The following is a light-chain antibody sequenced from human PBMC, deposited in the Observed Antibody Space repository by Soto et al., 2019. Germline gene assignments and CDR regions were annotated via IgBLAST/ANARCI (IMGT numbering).Light chain of an antibody. Sequence: EIVMTQSPATLSASPGERATLSCRASQSVRSNLAWYQQKPGQAPRLLIYGASSRATGIPHRFSGSGSGTDFTLTINRLEPEDFAVYYCQQYGSSPKTFGQGTKVDIK. V-gene: IGKV3-20*01. CDR2: GAS. CDR3: QQYGSSPKT. CDR1: QSVRSN. J-gene: IGKJ1*01.